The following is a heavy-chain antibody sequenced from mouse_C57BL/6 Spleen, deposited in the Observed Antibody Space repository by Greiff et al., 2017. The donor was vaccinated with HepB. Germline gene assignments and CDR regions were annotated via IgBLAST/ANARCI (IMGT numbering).Heavy chain of an antibody. J-gene: IGHJ3*01. Sequence: EVQLVESGEGLVKPGGSLKLSCAASGFTFSSYAMSWVRQTPEKRLEWVAYISSGGDYIYYADTVKGRFTISRDNARNTLYLKMRSLKSEDTAMYYCTREGYYGSPAWFAYWGQGTLVTVSA. D-gene: IGHD1-1*01. CDR3: TREGYYGSPAWFAY. CDR1: GFTFSSYA. V-gene: IGHV5-9-1*02. CDR2: ISSGGDYI.